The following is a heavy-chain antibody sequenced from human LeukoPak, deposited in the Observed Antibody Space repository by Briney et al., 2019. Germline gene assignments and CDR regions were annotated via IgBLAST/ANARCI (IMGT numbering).Heavy chain of an antibody. Sequence: GGSLRLSCAASGFTFSNYAMSWVRQAPGKGLEWVSAISGSDHSTYYADSVKGRFTISRDNSKNTLYLQMNSLRAEDTAVYYCASDPLVDIVATGYFDYWGQGTLVTVSS. CDR3: ASDPLVDIVATGYFDY. D-gene: IGHD5-12*01. J-gene: IGHJ4*02. CDR1: GFTFSNYA. V-gene: IGHV3-23*01. CDR2: ISGSDHST.